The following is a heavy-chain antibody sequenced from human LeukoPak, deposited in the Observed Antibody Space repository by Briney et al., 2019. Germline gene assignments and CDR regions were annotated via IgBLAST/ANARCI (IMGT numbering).Heavy chain of an antibody. D-gene: IGHD6-19*01. Sequence: SETLSLTCTLSGGSISSYYWSWIRHPPRKGLEWIGRIYTSGNTNYNPSLKNRVTIPLDTSNHQLSLKLTSVTAADSAVYYCGRGLLYSRGWYSYYYYYYMDVWGKGSTVTVSS. CDR3: GRGLLYSRGWYSYYYYYYMDV. V-gene: IGHV4-4*07. CDR2: IYTSGNT. J-gene: IGHJ6*03. CDR1: GGSISSYY.